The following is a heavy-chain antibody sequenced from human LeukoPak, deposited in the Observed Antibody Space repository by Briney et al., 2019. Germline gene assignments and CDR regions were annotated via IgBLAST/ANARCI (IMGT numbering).Heavy chain of an antibody. D-gene: IGHD4-17*01. V-gene: IGHV4-59*01. J-gene: IGHJ4*02. Sequence: PSETLSLTCSVSGGSISGYYWSWIRQVPGERLEWIGYIYHSGRTTYNPSLESRVTISVDTSKNQFSLKLSSVTAADTAVYYCARGLKRVTTFDYWGQGTLVTVSS. CDR3: ARGLKRVTTFDY. CDR1: GGSISGYY. CDR2: IYHSGRT.